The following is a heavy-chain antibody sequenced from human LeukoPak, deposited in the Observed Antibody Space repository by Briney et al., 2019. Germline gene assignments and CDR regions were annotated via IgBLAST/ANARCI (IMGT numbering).Heavy chain of an antibody. CDR3: ARDPPSFQH. CDR1: EFAFSTYN. CDR2: ISTGSSTT. V-gene: IGHV3-48*01. Sequence: GGSLRLSCAASEFAFSTYNMNWVRQAPGKGLEWVSYISTGSSTTYYADSVKGRFTISRDNVENSLYLQMNSLRAEDTALYYCARDPPSFQHWGQGTLVTVSS. J-gene: IGHJ1*01.